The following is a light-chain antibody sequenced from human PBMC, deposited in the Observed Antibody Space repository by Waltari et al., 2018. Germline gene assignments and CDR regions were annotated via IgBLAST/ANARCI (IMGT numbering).Light chain of an antibody. CDR3: QAWDTNSVV. CDR1: DLGNKN. CDR2: QKS. Sequence: SYDLSQPPSVSVSPGQTATITCSGDDLGNKNVCWYQQKPGQSPTLVIFQKSKRPSGIPERFSGSNSGNTATLTITGTQPMDEGDYYCQAWDTNSVVFGGGTQLTV. V-gene: IGLV3-1*01. J-gene: IGLJ2*01.